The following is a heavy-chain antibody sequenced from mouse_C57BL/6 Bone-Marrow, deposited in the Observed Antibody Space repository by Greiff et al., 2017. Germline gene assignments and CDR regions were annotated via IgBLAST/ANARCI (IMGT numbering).Heavy chain of an antibody. CDR1: GYTFTSYW. CDR3: AKLYG. V-gene: IGHV1-59*01. J-gene: IGHJ3*01. Sequence: QVQLQQPGAELVRPGTSVKLSCKASGYTFTSYWMHWVKQRPGQGLEWIGVIDPSDSYTNYNQKFKGKATLTVDTSSSTAYMQLSSLTSEDSAVYYCAKLYGWGQGTGHCLC. D-gene: IGHD1-1*01. CDR2: IDPSDSYT.